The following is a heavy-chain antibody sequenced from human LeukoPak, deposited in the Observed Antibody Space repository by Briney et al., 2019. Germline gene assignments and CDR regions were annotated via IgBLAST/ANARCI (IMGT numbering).Heavy chain of an antibody. D-gene: IGHD3-10*01. CDR3: ACIPRGVIDY. CDR1: GGSISSSSYY. Sequence: SETLSLTCTVSGGSISSSSYYGGWIRQPPGKGLEWIGSIYYSGSTYYNPSLKSRVTISVDTSKNQFSLKLSSVTAADTAVYYCACIPRGVIDYWGQGTLVTVSS. V-gene: IGHV4-39*01. CDR2: IYYSGST. J-gene: IGHJ4*02.